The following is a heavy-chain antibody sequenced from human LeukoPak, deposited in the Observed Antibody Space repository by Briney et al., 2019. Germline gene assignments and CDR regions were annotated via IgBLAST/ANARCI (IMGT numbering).Heavy chain of an antibody. J-gene: IGHJ4*02. CDR1: GFTFISYG. CDR3: ARGYSSGWEPFDY. Sequence: GGSLRLSCAASGFTFISYGMHWVRQAPGKGLEWVAVISYDGSNKYYADSVKGRFTISRDNSKNTLYLQMNSLRAEDTAVYYCARGYSSGWEPFDYWGQGTLVTVSS. D-gene: IGHD6-19*01. V-gene: IGHV3-30*03. CDR2: ISYDGSNK.